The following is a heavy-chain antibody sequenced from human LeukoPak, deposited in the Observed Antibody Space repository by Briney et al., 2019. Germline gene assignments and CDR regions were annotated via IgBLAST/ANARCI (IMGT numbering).Heavy chain of an antibody. V-gene: IGHV4-34*01. CDR1: GGSLSGYY. D-gene: IGHD5-18*01. CDR3: ARTRLWPTGTFDY. CDR2: INHSGST. J-gene: IGHJ4*02. Sequence: SETLSLTCAVYGGSLSGYYWSWIRQPPGKGLEWIGEINHSGSTNYNPSLKSRVTISLDTPKNQFSLKLTSVTAAYMAVYYCARTRLWPTGTFDYWGQGTLVTVSS.